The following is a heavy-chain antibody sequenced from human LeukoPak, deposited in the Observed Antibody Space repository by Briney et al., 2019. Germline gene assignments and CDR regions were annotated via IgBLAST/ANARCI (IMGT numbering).Heavy chain of an antibody. Sequence: PSETLSLTCAVYGGSFSGYYWGWIRQPPGKGLEWIGSIYYSGSTYYNPSLKSRVTMSVDTSMNQFSLKLSAVTAADTAVYYCARQDYSGYDYPFDYWGQGTLVTVSS. CDR2: IYYSGST. CDR1: GGSFSGYY. V-gene: IGHV4-39*01. D-gene: IGHD5-12*01. CDR3: ARQDYSGYDYPFDY. J-gene: IGHJ4*02.